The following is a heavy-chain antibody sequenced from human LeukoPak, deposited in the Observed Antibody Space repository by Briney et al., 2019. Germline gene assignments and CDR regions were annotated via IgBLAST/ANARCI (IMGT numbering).Heavy chain of an antibody. J-gene: IGHJ3*02. CDR2: IHPGGGST. CDR1: GYTFTSYY. D-gene: IGHD3-10*01. V-gene: IGHV1-46*01. CDR3: ATPVGVGNAFDI. Sequence: HRASVKVSCKASGYTFTSYYIVWVRQAPGQGLECMGIIHPGGGSTTYAPSFQGRVSLTRDTSTSTVYMELSSLRSEDTAVYYCATPVGVGNAFDIWGQGTMVTVSS.